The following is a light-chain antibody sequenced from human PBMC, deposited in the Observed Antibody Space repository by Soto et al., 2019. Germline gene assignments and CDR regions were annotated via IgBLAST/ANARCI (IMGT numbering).Light chain of an antibody. CDR3: QQYGGSPWT. V-gene: IGKV3-20*01. CDR1: QSVGSSY. J-gene: IGKJ1*01. Sequence: EIVMTQSPATLSVSPGERATLSCSASQSVGSSYLAWYQQKPDQAPRLLIYGASSRATGIPDRFSGSGSGTDFTLTISRLEPEDFAVYYCQQYGGSPWTFGQGTKVDIK. CDR2: GAS.